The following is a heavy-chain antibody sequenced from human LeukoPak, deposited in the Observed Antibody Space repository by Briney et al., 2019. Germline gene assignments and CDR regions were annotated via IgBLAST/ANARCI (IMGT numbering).Heavy chain of an antibody. Sequence: PGGSLRLSCAASGFTFSGSAMSWVRQAPGEGLEWVSLISYSGANSYYTDSVRGRFTISRDNSKDTLFLQMNSLRAEDTAIYYCAREGTTVCIDYWGQGTLVTVSS. CDR3: AREGTTVCIDY. CDR1: GFTFSGSA. D-gene: IGHD4-17*01. V-gene: IGHV3-23*01. CDR2: ISYSGANS. J-gene: IGHJ4*02.